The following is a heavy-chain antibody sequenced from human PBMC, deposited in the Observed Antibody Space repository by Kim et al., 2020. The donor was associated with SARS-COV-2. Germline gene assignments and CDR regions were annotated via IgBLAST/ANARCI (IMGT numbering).Heavy chain of an antibody. V-gene: IGHV3-53*01. Sequence: GGSLRLSCAASGFTVSSNYMSWVRQAPGKGLEWVSVIYSGGSTYYADSVKGRFTISRDNSKNTLYLQMNSLRAEDTAVYYCARENYDKAYYYYGMDVWGQGTTVTVSS. CDR1: GFTVSSNY. J-gene: IGHJ6*02. D-gene: IGHD1-7*01. CDR2: IYSGGST. CDR3: ARENYDKAYYYYGMDV.